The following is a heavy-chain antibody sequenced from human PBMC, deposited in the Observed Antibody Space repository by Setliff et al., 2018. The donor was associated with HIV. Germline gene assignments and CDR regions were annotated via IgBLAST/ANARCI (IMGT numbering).Heavy chain of an antibody. Sequence: PSETLSLTCTVSGGSISSNPSFWGWIRQSPGKGLAWIGYIYTSGSTNYNPSLKIRVTISVDTSKNQFSLKLSSVTAADTAVYYCARGGRRSGSKAFDIWGQGTMVTVSS. CDR1: GGSISSNPSF. CDR3: ARGGRRSGSKAFDI. D-gene: IGHD3-16*01. J-gene: IGHJ3*02. V-gene: IGHV4-61*05. CDR2: IYTSGST.